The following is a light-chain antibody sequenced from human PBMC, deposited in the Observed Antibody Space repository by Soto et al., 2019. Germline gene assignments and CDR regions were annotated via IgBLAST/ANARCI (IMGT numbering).Light chain of an antibody. V-gene: IGLV2-14*01. J-gene: IGLJ1*01. CDR1: NTDVGGYNF. CDR2: EVS. Sequence: QSVLTQPASVSGSPGQSITIACTGTNTDVGGYNFVSWYQQHPMKAPKLIIYEVSKRPSGVSARFSGSKSANTASLTISGLQAEDEADYYCSSYTSTNTYVFGTGTKVTVL. CDR3: SSYTSTNTYV.